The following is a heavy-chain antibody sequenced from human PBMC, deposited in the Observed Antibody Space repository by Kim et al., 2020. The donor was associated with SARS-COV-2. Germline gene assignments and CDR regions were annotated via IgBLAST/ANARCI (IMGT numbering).Heavy chain of an antibody. D-gene: IGHD2-15*01. V-gene: IGHV5-51*01. CDR3: ARSVVVAPKIKPPWGPAEIDY. CDR2: IYPGDSDT. CDR1: GYSFTSYW. Sequence: GESLKISCKGSGYSFTSYWIGWVRQMPGKVLEWMGIIYPGDSDTRYSPSFQGQVTISADKSISTAYLQWSSLKASDTAMYYCARSVVVAPKIKPPWGPAEIDYWGQGTLVTVSS. J-gene: IGHJ4*02.